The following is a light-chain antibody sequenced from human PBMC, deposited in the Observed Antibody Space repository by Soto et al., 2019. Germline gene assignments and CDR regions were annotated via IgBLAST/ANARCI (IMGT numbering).Light chain of an antibody. CDR3: QSYDSSLSGVV. V-gene: IGLV1-40*01. CDR2: GNT. J-gene: IGLJ2*01. Sequence: QSVLTQPPSVSGAPGQRVTISCTGSSSNIGAGYDVHWYQQLPGTAPKLLISGNTNRPSGVPDRFSGSKSGTSASLAITGRQAEDEADYYCQSYDSSLSGVVFGGGTKLTVL. CDR1: SSNIGAGYD.